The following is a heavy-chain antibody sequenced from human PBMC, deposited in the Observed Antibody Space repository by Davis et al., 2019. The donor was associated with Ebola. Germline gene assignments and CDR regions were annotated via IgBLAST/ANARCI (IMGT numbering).Heavy chain of an antibody. V-gene: IGHV3-7*01. CDR3: ARGYRDNVYWRWGGKTDYSNYGMDV. Sequence: GESLKISCAASGFTFSNFWMTWVRQAPGKGLEWVANINQDGRERSYVDSVKGRFTISRDNAENSVFLQMNSLRAEDTAVYFCARGYRDNVYWRWGGKTDYSNYGMDVWGKGTTVTVSS. CDR1: GFTFSNFW. D-gene: IGHD3-3*01. J-gene: IGHJ6*04. CDR2: INQDGRER.